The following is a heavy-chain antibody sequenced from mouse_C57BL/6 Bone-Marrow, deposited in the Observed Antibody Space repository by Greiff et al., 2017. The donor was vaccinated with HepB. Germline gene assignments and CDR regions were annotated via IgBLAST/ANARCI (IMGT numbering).Heavy chain of an antibody. V-gene: IGHV1-19*01. Sequence: EVMLVESGPVLVKPGASVKMSCKASGYTFTDYYMNWVKQSHGKSLEWIGVINPYNGGTSYNQKFKGKATLTVDKSSSTAYMELNSLTSEDSAVYYCANYGNYGDFDVWGTGTTVTVSS. CDR3: ANYGNYGDFDV. D-gene: IGHD2-1*01. CDR1: GYTFTDYY. CDR2: INPYNGGT. J-gene: IGHJ1*03.